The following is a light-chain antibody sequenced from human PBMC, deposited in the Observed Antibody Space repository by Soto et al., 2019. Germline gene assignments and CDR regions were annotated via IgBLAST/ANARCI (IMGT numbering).Light chain of an antibody. Sequence: EIVMTQSPATLSVSPGERVTLSCRASQSVSSNLAWYQQKPGQAPRLLIYGTSTRATGIPGRFSGSGSGTEFNLTISSLQSEDFAVYYCQQYNSWPPNTFGQGTKLEIK. V-gene: IGKV3-15*01. CDR3: QQYNSWPPNT. CDR2: GTS. CDR1: QSVSSN. J-gene: IGKJ2*01.